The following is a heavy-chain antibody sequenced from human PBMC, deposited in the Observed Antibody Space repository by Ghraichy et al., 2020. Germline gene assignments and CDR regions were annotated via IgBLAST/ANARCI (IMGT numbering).Heavy chain of an antibody. J-gene: IGHJ5*02. CDR3: ARASYCTNGVCYIPWFDP. CDR2: ISSSSSYI. CDR1: GFTFSSYS. V-gene: IGHV3-21*01. D-gene: IGHD2-8*01. Sequence: GESLNISCAASGFTFSSYSMNWVRQAPGKGLEWVSSISSSSSYIYYADSVKGRFTISRDNAKNSLYLQMNSLRAEDTAVYYCARASYCTNGVCYIPWFDPWGQGTLVTVSS.